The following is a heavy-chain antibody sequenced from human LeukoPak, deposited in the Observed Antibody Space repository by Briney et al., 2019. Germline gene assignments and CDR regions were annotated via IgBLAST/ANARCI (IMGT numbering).Heavy chain of an antibody. CDR3: ATRNSYYFDY. V-gene: IGHV3-23*01. Sequence: GGSLRLSCAASGFTLSNYAMSWVRQAPGKGLEWVSDISISSATYYADSVKGRFTISRDNSKNTLYLQMTNLRAEDTAVYYSATRNSYYFDYWGQGTLVTVSS. CDR1: GFTLSNYA. CDR2: ISISSAT. J-gene: IGHJ4*02.